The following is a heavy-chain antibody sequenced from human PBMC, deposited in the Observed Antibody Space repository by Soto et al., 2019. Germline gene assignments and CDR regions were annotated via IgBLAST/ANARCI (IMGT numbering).Heavy chain of an antibody. V-gene: IGHV5-51*01. CDR3: ARRGYCSSTSCPAYGMDV. D-gene: IGHD2-2*01. Sequence: GESLKISCNGSGYSFTSYWIGWVRQMPWKGLEWMGIIYPGDSDTRYSPSFQGQVTISADKSISTAYLQWSSLKASDTAMYYCARRGYCSSTSCPAYGMDVWGQGTTVTVSS. CDR2: IYPGDSDT. J-gene: IGHJ6*02. CDR1: GYSFTSYW.